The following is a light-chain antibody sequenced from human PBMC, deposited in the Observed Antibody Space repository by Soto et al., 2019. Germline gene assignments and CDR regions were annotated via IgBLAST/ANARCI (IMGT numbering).Light chain of an antibody. CDR2: EVT. V-gene: IGLV2-14*01. CDR1: SSDIGGYNY. CDR3: SSYTTSGSLFYV. Sequence: QSALTQPASVSGSPGQSITISCTGASSDIGGYNYVSWYQHHPGKAPKLLIYEVTNRPSGVSNRFSGSKSGKTASLTISGLQAEYEADYYCSSYTTSGSLFYVFGTGTKLTVL. J-gene: IGLJ1*01.